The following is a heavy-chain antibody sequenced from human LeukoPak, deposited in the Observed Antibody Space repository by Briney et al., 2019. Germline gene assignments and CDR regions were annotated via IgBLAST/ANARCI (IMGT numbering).Heavy chain of an antibody. CDR2: ISNSGGRT. CDR1: GFTFSSYA. V-gene: IGHV3-23*01. J-gene: IGHJ4*02. CDR3: AKSYNGYESKPDY. Sequence: GGFLRLSCAASGFTFSSYAMSWVRQAPGMGLEWVSSISNSGGRTFYTDSVKGRFTISRDNSKITLYLQMNSLRAEDTAVYYCAKSYNGYESKPDYWGQGTLVTVST. D-gene: IGHD5-12*01.